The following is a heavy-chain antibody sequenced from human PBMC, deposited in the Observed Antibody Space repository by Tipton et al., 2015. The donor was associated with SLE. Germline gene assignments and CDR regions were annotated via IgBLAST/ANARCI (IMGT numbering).Heavy chain of an antibody. V-gene: IGHV4-61*01. CDR2: IYNSGST. Sequence: TLSLTCTVSGVSVSSGSYYWTWIRQPPGKGLEWIGDIYNSGSTRYNPSLKSRVTISVDTSKNQFSLKLSSVTAADTAVYYCARVGSSGWYFDYWGQETLVTVSS. CDR3: ARVGSSGWYFDY. D-gene: IGHD6-19*01. J-gene: IGHJ4*02. CDR1: GVSVSSGSYY.